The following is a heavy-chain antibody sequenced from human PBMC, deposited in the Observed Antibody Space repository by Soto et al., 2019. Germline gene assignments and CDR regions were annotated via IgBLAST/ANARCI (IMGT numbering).Heavy chain of an antibody. J-gene: IGHJ6*04. CDR1: GFTFSSYS. Sequence: GGSLRLSCAASGFTFSSYSMNWVRQAPGKGLEWVSSISSSSSYIYYADSVKGRFTISRDNAKNSLYLQMNSLRAEDTAVYYCASGLRFLEWLRSAWGKGTTVTVSS. V-gene: IGHV3-21*01. CDR2: ISSSSSYI. D-gene: IGHD3-3*01. CDR3: ASGLRFLEWLRSA.